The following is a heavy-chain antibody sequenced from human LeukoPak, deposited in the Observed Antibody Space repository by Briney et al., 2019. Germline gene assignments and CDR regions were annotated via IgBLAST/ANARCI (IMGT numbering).Heavy chain of an antibody. CDR2: IIPIFGTA. J-gene: IGHJ5*02. CDR1: GVTFSSHA. D-gene: IGHD3-3*01. CDR3: ARETEPDDFWSGYPLVVKSPNWFDP. Sequence: SVKVSCEASGVTFSSHAISWVRQAPGQGLEWMGGIIPIFGTANYAQKFQGRVTITTDESTSTAYMELSSLRSEDTGVYYCARETEPDDFWSGYPLVVKSPNWFDPWGQGTLVTVSS. V-gene: IGHV1-69*05.